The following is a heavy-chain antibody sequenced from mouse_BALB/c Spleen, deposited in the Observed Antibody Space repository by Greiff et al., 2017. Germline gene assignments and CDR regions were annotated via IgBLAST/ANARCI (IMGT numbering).Heavy chain of an antibody. CDR1: GFSLTSYG. V-gene: IGHV2-9*02. Sequence: VKLMESGPGLVAPSQSLSITCTVSGFSLTSYGVHWVRQPPGKGLEWLGVIWAGGSTNYNSALMSRLSISKDNSKSQVFLKMNSLQTDDTAMYYCARYGSSYYAMDYWGQGTSVTVSS. D-gene: IGHD1-1*01. CDR2: IWAGGST. J-gene: IGHJ4*01. CDR3: ARYGSSYYAMDY.